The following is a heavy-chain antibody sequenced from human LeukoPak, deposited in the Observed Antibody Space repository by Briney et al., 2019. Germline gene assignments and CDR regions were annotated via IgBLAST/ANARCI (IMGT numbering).Heavy chain of an antibody. J-gene: IGHJ5*02. D-gene: IGHD6-13*01. CDR1: GGSFSGYY. V-gene: IGHV4-34*01. CDR2: INHSGST. Sequence: SETLSLTCAVYGGSFSGYYWSWIRQPPGKGLEWIGEINHSGSTNYNPSLKSRVTISVDTSKNQFSLKLSSVTAADTAVYYCARGVAAAIMEGSWFDPWGQGTLVTVSS. CDR3: ARGVAAAIMEGSWFDP.